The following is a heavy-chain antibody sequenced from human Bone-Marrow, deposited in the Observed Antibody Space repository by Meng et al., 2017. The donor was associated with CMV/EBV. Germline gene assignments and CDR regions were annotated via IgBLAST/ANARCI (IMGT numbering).Heavy chain of an antibody. V-gene: IGHV3-48*03. J-gene: IGHJ6*02. D-gene: IGHD2-2*01. CDR3: ARDGDDIVVVPAEMDV. Sequence: GGSLRLSCAASGFTFSSYEMNWVRQAPGKGLEWVPYISSSGSTIYYADSVKGRFTISRDNAKNSLYLQMNSLRAEDTAVYYCARDGDDIVVVPAEMDVWGQGTTVTVSS. CDR1: GFTFSSYE. CDR2: ISSSGSTI.